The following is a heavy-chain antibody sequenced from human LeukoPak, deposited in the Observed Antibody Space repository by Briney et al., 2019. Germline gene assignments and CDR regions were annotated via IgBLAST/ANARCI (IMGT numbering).Heavy chain of an antibody. CDR1: GDSIGRSRYY. CDR2: IPYSGST. J-gene: IGHJ5*02. D-gene: IGHD1-26*01. CDR3: ARQVAIVEPTDPNWFDP. Sequence: SETLSLTCNVSGDSIGRSRYYWGWIRQTPEKGPGWIWGIPYSGSTYYTPSLKSRVIMSLDTSKNQFSLRLTSVTAADTAVYYCARQVAIVEPTDPNWFDPWGQGTLVTVSS. V-gene: IGHV4-39*07.